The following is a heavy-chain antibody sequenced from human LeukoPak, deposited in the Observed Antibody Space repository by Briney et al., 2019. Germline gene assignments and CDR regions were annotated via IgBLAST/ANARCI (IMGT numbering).Heavy chain of an antibody. CDR3: ARGPPTPYSSSWYGIYYYYGMDV. Sequence: SETLSLTCAVYGGSFSGYYRSWIRQPPGKGLEWIGEINHSGSTKYDPSLKSRVTISVDTSKNQFSLKLSSVTAADTAVYYCARGPPTPYSSSWYGIYYYYGMDVWGQGTTVTVSS. D-gene: IGHD6-13*01. V-gene: IGHV4-34*01. J-gene: IGHJ6*02. CDR2: INHSGST. CDR1: GGSFSGYY.